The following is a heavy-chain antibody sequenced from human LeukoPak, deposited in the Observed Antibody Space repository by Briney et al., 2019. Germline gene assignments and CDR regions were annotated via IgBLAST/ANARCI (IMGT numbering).Heavy chain of an antibody. V-gene: IGHV1-18*01. CDR1: GYTFTSFG. J-gene: IGHJ4*02. CDR3: ARMNLDCKNGVCYDY. Sequence: ASVNVSSMASGYTFTSFGISWVRQAPGQGLERTRWISAYNGNTNFAQKLQGRVTMTTDTSTSTAYMELRSLRSDDTAVYYCARMNLDCKNGVCYDYWGQGTPVTVSS. D-gene: IGHD2-8*01. CDR2: ISAYNGNT.